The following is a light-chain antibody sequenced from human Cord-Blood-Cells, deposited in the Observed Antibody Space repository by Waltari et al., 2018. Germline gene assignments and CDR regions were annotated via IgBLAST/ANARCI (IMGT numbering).Light chain of an antibody. CDR3: SSYTSSSTWV. CDR2: DVS. CDR1: SSDVGGYNY. J-gene: IGLJ3*02. Sequence: QSALTQPASVSGSPGQSITIPCTGTSSDVGGYNYVSWSKQHPGKAPKLIIYDVSKRPSGVSNRFSGSKSGNTASLTISGLQAEDEADYYCSSYTSSSTWVFGGGTKLTVL. V-gene: IGLV2-14*01.